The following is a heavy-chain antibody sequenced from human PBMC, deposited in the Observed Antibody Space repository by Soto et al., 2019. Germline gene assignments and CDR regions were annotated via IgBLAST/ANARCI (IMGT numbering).Heavy chain of an antibody. Sequence: GGSLRLSCAASGFTFTRYGMNWVRQAPGKGLEWVSSISSTTNYIYYGDSMKGRFTISRDNAKNSLYLEMNSLRAEDTAVYYCARESEDLTSNFDYWGHGTLVTSSS. CDR2: ISSTTNYI. CDR1: GFTFTRYG. V-gene: IGHV3-21*06. CDR3: ARESEDLTSNFDY. J-gene: IGHJ4*01.